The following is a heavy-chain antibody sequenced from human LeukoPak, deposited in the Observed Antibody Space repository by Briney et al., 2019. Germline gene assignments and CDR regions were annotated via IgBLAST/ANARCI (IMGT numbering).Heavy chain of an antibody. CDR1: GGSISSYY. CDR3: ARGMDTAMV. CDR2: INHSGST. D-gene: IGHD5-18*01. V-gene: IGHV4-34*01. J-gene: IGHJ4*02. Sequence: PSETLSLTCTVSGGSISSYYWSWIRQPPGKGLEWIGEINHSGSTNYNPSLKSRVTISVDTSKNQFSLKLSSVTAADTAVYYCARGMDTAMVWGQGTLVTVSS.